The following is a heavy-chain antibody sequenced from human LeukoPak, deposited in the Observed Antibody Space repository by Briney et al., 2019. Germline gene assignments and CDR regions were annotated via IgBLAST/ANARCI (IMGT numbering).Heavy chain of an antibody. V-gene: IGHV3-53*04. CDR3: AREAPRGGSFDP. CDR2: IYSGGST. J-gene: IGHJ5*02. D-gene: IGHD2-15*01. Sequence: GGSLRLSCAASGFTVSSNYMSWVRQAPGKGLEWVSVIYSGGSTYYADSVKGRFTFSRHNSKNTLYLQMNSLRAEDTAVYYCAREAPRGGSFDPWGQGTLVTVSS. CDR1: GFTVSSNY.